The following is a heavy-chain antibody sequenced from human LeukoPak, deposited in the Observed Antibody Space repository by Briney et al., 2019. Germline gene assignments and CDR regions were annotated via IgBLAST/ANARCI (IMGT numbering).Heavy chain of an antibody. Sequence: GASVKVSCKASGYTFTRYGISWLRQAPGQGLQWMGWINPNSGDTNYAQNSQGRVTMTRDTSISTAYMELNSLTSDDTAVYYCARGGDGNRRDFDYWGQGTLVTVSS. CDR3: ARGGDGNRRDFDY. CDR1: GYTFTRYG. D-gene: IGHD5-24*01. CDR2: INPNSGDT. J-gene: IGHJ4*02. V-gene: IGHV1-2*02.